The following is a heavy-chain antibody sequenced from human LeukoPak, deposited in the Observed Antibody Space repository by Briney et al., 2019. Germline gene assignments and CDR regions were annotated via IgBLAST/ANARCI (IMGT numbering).Heavy chain of an antibody. CDR1: GDSVSSNSVA. V-gene: IGHV6-1*01. Sequence: SQTLSLTCAISGDSVSSNSVAWNWIRQSLSRGLEWLGRTYYRSKWYNDYAVSVKSRITINPDTSKNQFSLHLNSVTPEDTAVYYCVRDSDADRDAFDIWGQGTMVTVSS. CDR2: TYYRSKWYN. CDR3: VRDSDADRDAFDI. J-gene: IGHJ3*02.